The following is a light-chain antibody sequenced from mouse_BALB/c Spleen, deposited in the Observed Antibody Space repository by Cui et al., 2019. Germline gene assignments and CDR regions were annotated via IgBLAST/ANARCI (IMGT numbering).Light chain of an antibody. CDR2: YAS. CDR3: QQDYSSPLT. CDR1: QSVSND. Sequence: SIVMTQTPNFLLVSAGDRVTITCKASQSVSNDVAWYQQKPGQSPKLLIYYASNRYTGVPDRFTGSGYGTDFTFTISTVQAEDLAVYFCQQDYSSPLTFGAGTKLELK. J-gene: IGKJ5*01. V-gene: IGKV6-32*01.